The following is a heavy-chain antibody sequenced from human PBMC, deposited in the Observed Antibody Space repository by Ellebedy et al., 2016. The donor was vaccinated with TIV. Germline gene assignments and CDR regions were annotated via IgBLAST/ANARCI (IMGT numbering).Heavy chain of an antibody. V-gene: IGHV1-2*02. CDR2: INPNSGGT. Sequence: ASVKVSCKASGYTFTGYYMHWVRQAPGQGLEWMGWINPNSGGTNYAQKFQGRVTMTRDTSISTAYMELSRLRSDDTAVYYCARETPRRDGYSLRDAFDIWGQGTMVTVSS. J-gene: IGHJ3*02. D-gene: IGHD5-24*01. CDR3: ARETPRRDGYSLRDAFDI. CDR1: GYTFTGYY.